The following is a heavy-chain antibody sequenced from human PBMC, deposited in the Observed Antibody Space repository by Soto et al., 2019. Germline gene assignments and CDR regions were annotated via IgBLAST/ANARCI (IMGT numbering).Heavy chain of an antibody. Sequence: QVQLQQWGAGLLKPSETLSHTCAVYGGSFSDYYWNWIRQPPGKGLEWIGEINHSGSTNYNPSLKSRVTISIDTSKKQFSLKLSSVTAADTAVYYCARGGAVDTAMGDAFDIWGQGTMVTVSS. CDR3: ARGGAVDTAMGDAFDI. V-gene: IGHV4-34*01. CDR2: INHSGST. J-gene: IGHJ3*02. D-gene: IGHD5-18*01. CDR1: GGSFSDYY.